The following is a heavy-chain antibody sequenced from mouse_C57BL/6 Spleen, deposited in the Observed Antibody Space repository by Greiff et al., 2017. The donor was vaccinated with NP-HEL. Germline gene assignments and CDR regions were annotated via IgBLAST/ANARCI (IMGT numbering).Heavy chain of an antibody. CDR1: GFSFNTYA. Sequence: EVQLVESGGGLVQPKGSLKLSCAASGFSFNTYAMNWVRQAPGKGLEWVARIRSKSNNYATYYADSVKDRFTISRDDSESMLYLQMNNLKTEDTAMYYWLRQDYDYDGRPYYYAMDYWGQGTSVTVSS. CDR2: IRSKSNNYAT. V-gene: IGHV10-1*01. J-gene: IGHJ4*01. CDR3: LRQDYDYDGRPYYYAMDY. D-gene: IGHD2-4*01.